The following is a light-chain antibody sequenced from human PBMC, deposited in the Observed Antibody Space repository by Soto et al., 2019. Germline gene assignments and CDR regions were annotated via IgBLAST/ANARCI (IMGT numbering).Light chain of an antibody. V-gene: IGKV3-15*01. CDR2: GAS. Sequence: EIVLTQSPGTLSLSPVARATLSCMASQSVSSSYLAWYQQKPVQTTRLLIYGASTRATGIPARFSGSGSGTEFTLTISSLQSEDAAVYYCQQYNYWRWTAGQGTKV. CDR3: QQYNYWRWT. J-gene: IGKJ1*01. CDR1: QSVSSSY.